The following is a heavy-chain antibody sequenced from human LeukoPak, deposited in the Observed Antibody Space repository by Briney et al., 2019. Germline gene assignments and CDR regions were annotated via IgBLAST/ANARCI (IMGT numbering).Heavy chain of an antibody. D-gene: IGHD4-11*01. Sequence: PGGSLRLSCAASGFTFHSYTMNWLRQAPGKGLEWVASITSESHYIYYRDSVKGRFTISRDNAKNSLYLQMNSLRAEDTAVYYCARVGTTVKGFDYYYFYYMDVWGKGTTVTVSS. CDR2: ITSESHYI. CDR3: ARVGTTVKGFDYYYFYYMDV. J-gene: IGHJ6*03. CDR1: GFTFHSYT. V-gene: IGHV3-21*01.